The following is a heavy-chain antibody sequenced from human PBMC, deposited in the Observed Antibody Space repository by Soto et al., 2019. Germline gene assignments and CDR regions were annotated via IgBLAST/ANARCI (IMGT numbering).Heavy chain of an antibody. CDR3: ARDRRGRGSRYFDF. D-gene: IGHD3-10*01. J-gene: IGHJ4*02. CDR2: IYHSRNT. V-gene: IGHV4-61*01. CDR1: GGSVSSDNYY. Sequence: SETLSLTCSVSGGSVSSDNYYWSWIRQPPGRGLEWIGYIYHSRNTNYNPSLKSRLAISVDTSKNQFSLRLTSVTAADTAVYYCARDRRGRGSRYFDFWGQGTLVTVSS.